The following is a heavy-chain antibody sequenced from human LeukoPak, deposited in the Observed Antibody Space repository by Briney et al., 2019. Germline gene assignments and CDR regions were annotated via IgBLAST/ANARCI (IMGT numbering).Heavy chain of an antibody. J-gene: IGHJ6*03. CDR3: ARLPVVPAAIIYYYYYYMDV. CDR1: GFTFSSYS. D-gene: IGHD2-2*01. V-gene: IGHV3-48*01. Sequence: GESLRLSCAASGFTFSSYSMNWLRQAPGKGLEWVSYISSSSSTIYYADSVKGRFTISRDNAKNSLYLQMNSLRAEDTAVYYCARLPVVPAAIIYYYYYYMDVWGKGTTVTVSS. CDR2: ISSSSSTI.